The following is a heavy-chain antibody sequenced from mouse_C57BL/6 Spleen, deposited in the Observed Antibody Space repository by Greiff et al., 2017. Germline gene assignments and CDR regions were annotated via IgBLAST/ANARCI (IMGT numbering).Heavy chain of an antibody. CDR2: ISYDGSN. J-gene: IGHJ1*03. Sequence: EVKVEESGPGLVKPSQSLSLTCSVTGYSITSGYYWNWIRQFPGNKLEWMGYISYDGSNNYNPSLKNRISITRDTSKNQFFLKLNSVTTEDTATYYCARLNWYFDVWGTGTTVTVSS. CDR3: ARLNWYFDV. CDR1: GYSITSGYY. V-gene: IGHV3-6*01.